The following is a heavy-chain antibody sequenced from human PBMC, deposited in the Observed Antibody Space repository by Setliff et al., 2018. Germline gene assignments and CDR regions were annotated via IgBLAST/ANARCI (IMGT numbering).Heavy chain of an antibody. V-gene: IGHV4-4*08. CDR1: GGSISSYY. Sequence: NPSETLSLTCTVSGGSISSYYWSWIRQPPGKGLEWIGYIYSSGSTNYNPSLKSRVTISVDTSKNQLSLKLSSVTAADTAVYYCARDQGYCGSASCYAQLWFDPWGQGTLVTVSS. CDR2: IYSSGST. J-gene: IGHJ5*02. D-gene: IGHD2-2*01. CDR3: ARDQGYCGSASCYAQLWFDP.